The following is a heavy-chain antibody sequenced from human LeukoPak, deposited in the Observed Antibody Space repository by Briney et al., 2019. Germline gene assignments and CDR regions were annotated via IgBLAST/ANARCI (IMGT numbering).Heavy chain of an antibody. D-gene: IGHD6-19*01. J-gene: IGHJ4*02. CDR2: IYYSGST. CDR3: ARESVAGCFDY. Sequence: SETLSLTCTVSGGSISSYYWSWIRQPPGKGLEWIGYIYYSGSTNYNPSLKSRVTISVDTSKNQFSLKLSSVTAADTAVYYRARESVAGCFDYWGQGTLVTVSS. V-gene: IGHV4-59*01. CDR1: GGSISSYY.